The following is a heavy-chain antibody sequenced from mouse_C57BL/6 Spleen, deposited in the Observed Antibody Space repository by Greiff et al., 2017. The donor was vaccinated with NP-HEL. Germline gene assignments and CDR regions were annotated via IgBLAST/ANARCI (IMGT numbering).Heavy chain of an antibody. Sequence: EVMLVESGGGLVKPGGSLKLSCAASGFTFSSYAMSWVRQTPEKRLEWVATISDGGSYTYYPDNVKGRFTISRDNAKNNLYLKMSRLKSEDTAMYYCARERSNYDYAMDYWGQGTSVTVSS. D-gene: IGHD2-5*01. CDR2: ISDGGSYT. J-gene: IGHJ4*01. V-gene: IGHV5-4*01. CDR1: GFTFSSYA. CDR3: ARERSNYDYAMDY.